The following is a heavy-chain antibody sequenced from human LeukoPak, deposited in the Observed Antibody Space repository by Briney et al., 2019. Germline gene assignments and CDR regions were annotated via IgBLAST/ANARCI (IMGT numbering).Heavy chain of an antibody. J-gene: IGHJ5*02. V-gene: IGHV3-7*01. CDR3: ARYSSSSGWLDP. CDR2: IKQEGREN. Sequence: GGSLRLSCAASGFTFSAYWMTWVRKTPGEGLEPVANIKQEGRENNYVDSVKGRFTISRDNAKNSLYLQMNSLRGEDTAVYYCARYSSSSGWLDPWGQGTLVTVSS. CDR1: GFTFSAYW. D-gene: IGHD6-6*01.